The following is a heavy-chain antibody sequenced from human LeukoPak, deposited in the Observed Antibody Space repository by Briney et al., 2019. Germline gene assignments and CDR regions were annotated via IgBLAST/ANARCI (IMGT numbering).Heavy chain of an antibody. Sequence: GASVKVSCKASGYTFTNYGISWVRQAPGQGLEWMGWISGYNGNTYYAQKLQGRVTVTTDTSTSTAYMELRSLTSDDTAVYYCARDLWFSDFRSSSWSDVFDIWGQGTMVTVSS. CDR2: ISGYNGNT. CDR1: GYTFTNYG. J-gene: IGHJ3*02. V-gene: IGHV1-18*01. D-gene: IGHD6-13*01. CDR3: ARDLWFSDFRSSSWSDVFDI.